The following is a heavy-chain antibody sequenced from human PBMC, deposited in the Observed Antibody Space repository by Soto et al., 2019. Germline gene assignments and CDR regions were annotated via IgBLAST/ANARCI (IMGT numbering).Heavy chain of an antibody. D-gene: IGHD6-13*01. CDR2: INHSGST. V-gene: IGHV4-34*01. Sequence: SETLSLTCAVSGGSFSGYYWSWIRQPPGKGLEWIGEINHSGSTNYNPSLKSRDTISVDTSKNQFSLKLSSVTAADTAVYYCARHRIAAAIGDFDYWGQGTLVTVSS. CDR3: ARHRIAAAIGDFDY. CDR1: GGSFSGYY. J-gene: IGHJ4*02.